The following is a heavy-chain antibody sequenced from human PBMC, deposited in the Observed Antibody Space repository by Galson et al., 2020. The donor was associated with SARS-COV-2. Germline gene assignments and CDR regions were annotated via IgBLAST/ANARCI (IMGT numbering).Heavy chain of an antibody. Sequence: GGSLRLSCAASGFTFSSYWMSWVRQAPGKGLEWVANIKQDGSEKFYVDSVRGRFTISRDNAKNSLYLQMNSLRAEDTAVYYCARMGYCSGGSCSRLIYMFSYGMDVWGQGTTVTVSS. CDR2: IKQDGSEK. J-gene: IGHJ6*02. CDR3: ARMGYCSGGSCSRLIYMFSYGMDV. CDR1: GFTFSSYW. V-gene: IGHV3-7*01. D-gene: IGHD2-15*01.